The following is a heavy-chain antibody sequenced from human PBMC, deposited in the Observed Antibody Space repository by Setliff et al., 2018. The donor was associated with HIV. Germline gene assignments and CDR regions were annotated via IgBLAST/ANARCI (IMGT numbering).Heavy chain of an antibody. CDR3: AASTEMVTFGYSYYYMDV. Sequence: ASVKVSCKASGYTFTTYDINWVRQAAGQGLEWMGWMNPNSGNTGYAQKFQGRVTMTRDTSISTAYMELNNLKFEDTAVYYCAASTEMVTFGYSYYYMDVWGKGTTVTVSS. CDR1: GYTFTTYD. D-gene: IGHD3-16*01. CDR2: MNPNSGNT. J-gene: IGHJ6*03. V-gene: IGHV1-8*02.